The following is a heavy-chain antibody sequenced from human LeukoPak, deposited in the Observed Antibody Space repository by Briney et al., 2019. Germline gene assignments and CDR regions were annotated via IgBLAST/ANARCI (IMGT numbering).Heavy chain of an antibody. D-gene: IGHD3-9*01. Sequence: GSLGLSCAASGFTFSSYAMNWVRQAPGKGLEWVAGISSGDRTFHAESVKGRFTISRDKSKDTLYLQMSSLRAEDTAVYYCAKDATASPYFHWFDNWGQGTQVIVSS. CDR3: AKDATASPYFHWFDN. V-gene: IGHV3-23*01. J-gene: IGHJ4*02. CDR2: ISSGDRT. CDR1: GFTFSSYA.